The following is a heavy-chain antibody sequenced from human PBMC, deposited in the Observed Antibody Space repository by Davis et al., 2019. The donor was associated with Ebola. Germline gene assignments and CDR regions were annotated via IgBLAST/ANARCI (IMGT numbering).Heavy chain of an antibody. CDR2: ILHSGGNT. D-gene: IGHD3-16*01. V-gene: IGHV3-23*01. Sequence: GESLKISCAASGFIFSSHVMSWVRQAPGKGLEWVSTILHSGGNTYYPDSVKGRFTISRDNAQKSVYLQMNSLRVEDTAVYYCARDASLGWGQGTLVTVSS. CDR3: ARDASLG. J-gene: IGHJ4*02. CDR1: GFIFSSHV.